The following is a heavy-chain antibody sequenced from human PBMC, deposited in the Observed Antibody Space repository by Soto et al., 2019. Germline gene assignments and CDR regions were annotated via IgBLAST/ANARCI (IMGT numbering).Heavy chain of an antibody. CDR2: IAVGSGYT. CDR1: GFTFTSPA. V-gene: IGHV1-58*01. Sequence: SVKVSCKASGFTFTSPAFQWVRQARGQRLEWIGWIAVGSGYTNYAQRFQDRVTLTRDMSTATTYVELSRLTSEDTAIYYCAADATAWQQMVPSDYWGQGTLVTVSS. CDR3: AADATAWQQMVPSDY. J-gene: IGHJ4*02. D-gene: IGHD2-8*01.